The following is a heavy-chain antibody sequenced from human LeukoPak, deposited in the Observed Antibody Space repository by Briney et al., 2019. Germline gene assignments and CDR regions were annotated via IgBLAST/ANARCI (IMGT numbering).Heavy chain of an antibody. CDR2: IYYSGST. CDR3: AREAVATGGVDY. Sequence: PSETLSLTXTVSGGSISSYYWSWIRQPPGKGVEWIGYIYYSGSTNYNPSLKSRVTLSVDTSKNQFSLKLSSVTAADTAVYYCAREAVATGGVDYWGQGTLVTVSS. D-gene: IGHD5-12*01. J-gene: IGHJ4*02. V-gene: IGHV4-59*01. CDR1: GGSISSYY.